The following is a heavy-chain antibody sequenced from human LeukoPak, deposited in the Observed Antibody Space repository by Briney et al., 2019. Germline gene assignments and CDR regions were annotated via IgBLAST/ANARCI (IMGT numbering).Heavy chain of an antibody. CDR3: AKDIRSVAVAGDPAFDI. Sequence: GGSLRLSCAASGFTFDDYTMHWVRQAPGKGLEWVSLISWDGGSTYYADSVKGRFTISRDNSKNSLYLQMNSLRTEDTALYYCAKDIRSVAVAGDPAFDIWGQGTMVTVSS. D-gene: IGHD6-19*01. V-gene: IGHV3-43*01. CDR2: ISWDGGST. J-gene: IGHJ3*02. CDR1: GFTFDDYT.